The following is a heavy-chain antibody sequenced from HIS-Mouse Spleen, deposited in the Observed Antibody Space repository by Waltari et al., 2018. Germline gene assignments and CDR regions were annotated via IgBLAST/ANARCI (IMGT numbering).Heavy chain of an antibody. CDR2: INPHSGGT. D-gene: IGHD3-3*01. V-gene: IGHV1-2*02. CDR1: GYTFTGYY. CDR3: AGFWSGYYGDY. Sequence: QVQLVQSGAEVKKPGASVKVSCKASGYTFTGYYMHLVRQAPGQGLELMGWINPHSGGTNYAQKFQGRVTMTRDTSISTAYMELSRLRSDDTAVYYCAGFWSGYYGDYWGQGTLVTVSS. J-gene: IGHJ4*02.